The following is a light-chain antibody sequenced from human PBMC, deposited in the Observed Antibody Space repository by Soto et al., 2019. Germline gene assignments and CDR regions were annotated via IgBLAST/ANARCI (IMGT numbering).Light chain of an antibody. CDR1: QSVFNNH. V-gene: IGKV3-11*01. CDR3: LQRNNWPWT. J-gene: IGKJ1*01. Sequence: EIVLTQSPGTLSLSPGERATLSCRASQSVFNNHIGWYQQKPGQAPRRLIYDASNRATGIPARFSGSGSGTDFTLTIHSLEPEDFAVYYCLQRNNWPWTFGQGTKVDIK. CDR2: DAS.